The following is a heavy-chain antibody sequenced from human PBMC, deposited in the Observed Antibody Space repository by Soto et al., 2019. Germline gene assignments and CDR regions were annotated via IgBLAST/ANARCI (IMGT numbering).Heavy chain of an antibody. Sequence: GALRLSCAASGFTFSSYGMHWVRQAPGKGLEWVAVISYDGSNKYYADSVKGRFTISRDNSKNTLYLQMNSLRAEDTAVYYCAKGDYSSGWYPILPWNYYYGMDVWGQGTTVTVSS. J-gene: IGHJ6*02. V-gene: IGHV3-30*18. CDR1: GFTFSSYG. CDR2: ISYDGSNK. CDR3: AKGDYSSGWYPILPWNYYYGMDV. D-gene: IGHD6-19*01.